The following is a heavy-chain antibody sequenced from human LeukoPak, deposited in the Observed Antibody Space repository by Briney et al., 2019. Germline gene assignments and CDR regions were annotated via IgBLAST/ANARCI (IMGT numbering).Heavy chain of an antibody. CDR2: IYYSGST. V-gene: IGHV4-59*01. CDR1: GGSLSSYY. D-gene: IGHD4-17*01. J-gene: IGHJ6*03. CDR3: ARAPGSDYYPYYYMDV. Sequence: SETLSLTCTVSGGSLSSYYWSWIRQPPGKGLEWIGYIYYSGSTNYNPSLKSRVTISVDTSKNQFSLKVSSVTAADTAVYYCARAPGSDYYPYYYMDVWGKGTTVTVSS.